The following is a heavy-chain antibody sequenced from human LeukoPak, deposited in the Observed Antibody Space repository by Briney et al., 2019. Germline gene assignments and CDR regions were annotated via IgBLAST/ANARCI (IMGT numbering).Heavy chain of an antibody. CDR1: GFTFSSYS. Sequence: GGSLRLSCAVSGFTFSSYSMSWVRQAPGKGLEWVANIKQDGSEKYYVDSVKGRFTISRDNAKNSLYLQMNSLRAEDTAVYYCARRLAVAAKGVTYYFDYWGQGTLVTVSS. J-gene: IGHJ4*02. CDR2: IKQDGSEK. D-gene: IGHD6-19*01. V-gene: IGHV3-7*01. CDR3: ARRLAVAAKGVTYYFDY.